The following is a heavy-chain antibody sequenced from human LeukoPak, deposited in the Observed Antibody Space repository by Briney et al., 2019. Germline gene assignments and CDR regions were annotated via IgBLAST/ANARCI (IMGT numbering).Heavy chain of an antibody. J-gene: IGHJ3*02. D-gene: IGHD3-22*01. CDR3: ARDYYYDSSGYTLGWGYAFDI. Sequence: ASVKVSCKASGYTFTGYYMHWVRQAPGQGLEWMGWINPNSGGTNYAQKFQGRVTMTRDTSISTAYMELSRLRSDDTAVYYCARDYYYDSSGYTLGWGYAFDIWGQGTMVSVSS. V-gene: IGHV1-2*02. CDR2: INPNSGGT. CDR1: GYTFTGYY.